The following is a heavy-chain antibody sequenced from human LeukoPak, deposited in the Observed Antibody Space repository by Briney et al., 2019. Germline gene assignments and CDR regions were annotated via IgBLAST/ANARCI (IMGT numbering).Heavy chain of an antibody. D-gene: IGHD6-19*01. V-gene: IGHV4-59*01. CDR2: IYYSGST. CDR3: ASGITYSSGLYYFDY. Sequence: PSETLSLTCTVSGGSITSYYWSWIRQPPGKGLEWIGYIYYSGSTNYNPSLKSRVTISVDTSKNQFSLKLSSVTAADTAVYYCASGITYSSGLYYFDYWGQGTLVTVSS. J-gene: IGHJ4*02. CDR1: GGSITSYY.